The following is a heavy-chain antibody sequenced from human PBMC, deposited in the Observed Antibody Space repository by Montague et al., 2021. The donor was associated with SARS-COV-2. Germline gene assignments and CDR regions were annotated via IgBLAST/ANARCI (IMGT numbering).Heavy chain of an antibody. CDR2: IGDSGEVI. CDR1: GFPFSNYG. J-gene: IGHJ4*02. V-gene: IGHV3-23*01. CDR3: AKGGTGTNMIFDY. Sequence: SLSLSLSASGFPFSNYGFSWVRLAPGKGLEWVSGIGDSGEVIHYADAVRGRFTISRDSSMDTLFLQMNGLRAEDTAIYYCAKGGTGTNMIFDYWGQGVLVAVSS. D-gene: IGHD1-1*01.